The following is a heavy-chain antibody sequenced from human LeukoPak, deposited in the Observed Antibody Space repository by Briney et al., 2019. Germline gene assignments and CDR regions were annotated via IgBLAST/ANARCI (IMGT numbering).Heavy chain of an antibody. J-gene: IGHJ4*02. CDR2: ISSSGGTI. CDR3: AKDYERNYFDY. CDR1: GFTFSSYS. D-gene: IGHD5-12*01. Sequence: GGSLRLSCAASGFTFSSYSMNWVRQAPGKGLEWVSSISSSGGTIYYADSVKGRFTISRDNTRNSLYLQMNNLRAEDTAVYHCAKDYERNYFDYWGQGSLVTVSS. V-gene: IGHV3-21*04.